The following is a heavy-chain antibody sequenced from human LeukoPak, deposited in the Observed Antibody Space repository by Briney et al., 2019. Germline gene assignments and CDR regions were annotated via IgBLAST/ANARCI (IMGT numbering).Heavy chain of an antibody. D-gene: IGHD1-26*01. J-gene: IGHJ3*02. V-gene: IGHV1-2*02. CDR2: INPKSGVT. Sequence: GASVKVSCQASGYTFTGFYMYWVRQAPGQWPEWMGWINPKSGVTTYAQKFQGRVTMTRDTPIRTGYMELSSLRFDDTAVYYCAEVHRGSLGAGYGDAFDIWGQGTMVTVSS. CDR1: GYTFTGFY. CDR3: AEVHRGSLGAGYGDAFDI.